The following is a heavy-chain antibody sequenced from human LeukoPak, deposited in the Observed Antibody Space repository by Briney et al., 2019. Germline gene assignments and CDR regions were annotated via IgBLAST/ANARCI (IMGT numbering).Heavy chain of an antibody. D-gene: IGHD2-15*01. J-gene: IGHJ6*03. Sequence: ASVKVSCKISGSSLTESSIHRVRQPPGKGLEWMGGFDPEDVETIYAEKFQGRVTLTDDRSTDTAYMELTRLTREDTAMYYCATRNCSGGSCLPEFYYYYLDVWGTGTTVTVSS. V-gene: IGHV1-24*01. CDR2: FDPEDVET. CDR1: GSSLTESS. CDR3: ATRNCSGGSCLPEFYYYYLDV.